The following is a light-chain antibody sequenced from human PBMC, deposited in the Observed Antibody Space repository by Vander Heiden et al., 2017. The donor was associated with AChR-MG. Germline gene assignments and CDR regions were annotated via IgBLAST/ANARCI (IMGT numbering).Light chain of an antibody. J-gene: IGLJ2*01. V-gene: IGLV2-14*01. CDR1: SSDVGGYNY. CDR2: EVS. Sequence: QSALTQPAFVSRSPGQSITTSCTGTSSDVGGYNYVSWHQLHPVKAPKLMIYEVSNRPSGVSNRFSGSKSGNTASLTISGLQDEDEADYYCSSYTSSSTVVFGGGTKLTVL. CDR3: SSYTSSSTVV.